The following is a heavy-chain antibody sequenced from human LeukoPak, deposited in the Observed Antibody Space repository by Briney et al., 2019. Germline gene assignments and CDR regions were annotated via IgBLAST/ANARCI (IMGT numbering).Heavy chain of an antibody. CDR1: GFTFSSYS. D-gene: IGHD6-19*01. Sequence: GGSLGLSCAASGFTFSSYSMNWVRQAPGKGLEWVSSISSSSSYIYYADSVKGRFTISRDNAKNSLYLQMNSLRAEDTAVYYCARAGAVAGTGYNWFDPWGQGTLVTVSS. CDR3: ARAGAVAGTGYNWFDP. J-gene: IGHJ5*02. CDR2: ISSSSSYI. V-gene: IGHV3-21*01.